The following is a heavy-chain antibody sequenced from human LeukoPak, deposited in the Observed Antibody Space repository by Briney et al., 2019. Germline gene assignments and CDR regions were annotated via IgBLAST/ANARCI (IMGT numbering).Heavy chain of an antibody. Sequence: GRSLRLSCAASGFDFSWYGMHWVRQTPGKGLEWLTTISHDGSSEFYADSVRGRFNVSRDNSMNTLNLQMNSLRPEDTAVYFCLFKHKAAYDMDVWGQGTTVIVSS. V-gene: IGHV3-30*03. CDR1: GFDFSWYG. CDR3: LFKHKAAYDMDV. CDR2: ISHDGSSE. D-gene: IGHD2-21*01. J-gene: IGHJ6*02.